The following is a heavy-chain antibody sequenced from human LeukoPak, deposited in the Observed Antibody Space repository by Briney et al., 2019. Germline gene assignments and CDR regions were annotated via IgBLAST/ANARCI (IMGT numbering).Heavy chain of an antibody. Sequence: SETLSLACTVSGGSINSGDYWGWIRQPPGKGLEGIGKIYQTGTTYYNPSLKSGVTISIDTSKSQCYLEGSSGSAPDTAVYYCARVRGLSPGEPYWGQGTLVTASS. J-gene: IGHJ4*02. CDR2: IYQTGTT. V-gene: IGHV4-38-2*02. D-gene: IGHD1-14*01. CDR3: ARVRGLSPGEPY. CDR1: GGSINSGDY.